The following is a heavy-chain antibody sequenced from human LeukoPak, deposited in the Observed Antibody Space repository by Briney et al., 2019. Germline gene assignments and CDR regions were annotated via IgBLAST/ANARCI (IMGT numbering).Heavy chain of an antibody. D-gene: IGHD2-15*01. CDR3: ARRLDVAGGWFDH. CDR1: DASVSSSGFR. V-gene: IGHV4-39*01. J-gene: IGHJ5*02. Sequence: SETLSLTCTVSDASVSSSGFRWGWIRQPPGKGLEWIGTMSYTGPTYYNPSLQCRVIISLDTSKNQLSLRLSSVTAADTAVYYCARRLDVAGGWFDHWGQGTLVTVSS. CDR2: MSYTGPT.